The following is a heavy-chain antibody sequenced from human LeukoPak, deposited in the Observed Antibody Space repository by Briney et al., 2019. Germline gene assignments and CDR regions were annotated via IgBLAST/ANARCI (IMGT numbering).Heavy chain of an antibody. CDR1: GGTFSSYA. D-gene: IGHD3-9*01. Sequence: SVKVSCKASGGTFSSYAISWVRQAPGQGLEWMGGIIPIFGTANYAQKFQGRVTITTDESTSTAYMELSSLRSEDTAVYYCAIDLCRLGYFDWFCAFDIWGQGTMVTVSS. V-gene: IGHV1-69*05. CDR2: IIPIFGTA. CDR3: AIDLCRLGYFDWFCAFDI. J-gene: IGHJ3*02.